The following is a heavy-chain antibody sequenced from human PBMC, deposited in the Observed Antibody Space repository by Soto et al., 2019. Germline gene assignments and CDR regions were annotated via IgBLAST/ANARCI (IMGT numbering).Heavy chain of an antibody. J-gene: IGHJ5*02. CDR2: MNPNSGNT. V-gene: IGHV1-8*01. CDR1: GYTFTSYD. CDR3: ARDPCSGGSCYDSWFGP. D-gene: IGHD2-15*01. Sequence: ASVKVSCKASGYTFTSYDINWVRQATGQGLEWMGWMNPNSGNTGYAQKFQGRVTMTRNTSISTAYMELSSLRSEDTAVYYCARDPCSGGSCYDSWFGPRGQGTLVTVSP.